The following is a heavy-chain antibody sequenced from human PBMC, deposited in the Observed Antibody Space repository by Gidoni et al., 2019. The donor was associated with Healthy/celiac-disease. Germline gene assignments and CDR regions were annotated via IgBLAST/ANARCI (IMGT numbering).Heavy chain of an antibody. CDR1: GYPFTSYY. V-gene: IGHV1-46*01. Sequence: QVQLVQSGAEVKKPGASVKVSCKASGYPFTSYYMHWVRQAPGQGLEWMGIINPSGGSTSYAQKFQGRVTMTRDTSTSTVYMELSSLRSEDTAVYYCARAGWLPDYYYYMDVWGKGTTVTVSS. CDR2: INPSGGST. CDR3: ARAGWLPDYYYYMDV. J-gene: IGHJ6*03. D-gene: IGHD2-15*01.